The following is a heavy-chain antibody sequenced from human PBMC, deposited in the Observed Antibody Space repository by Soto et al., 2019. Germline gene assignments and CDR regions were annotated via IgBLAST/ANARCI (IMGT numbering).Heavy chain of an antibody. Sequence: QVQLVESGGGVVQPGRSLRLSCAASGYTFSSYGMHWVRQAPGKGLEWVAVISSDGSKKYYVDSVKGRFTISRDDSKNTVYLQMNILRGEDTAVYYCTRDQSSAFHHWGQGTLVTVSS. D-gene: IGHD6-19*01. V-gene: IGHV3-30*03. CDR1: GYTFSSYG. CDR2: ISSDGSKK. CDR3: TRDQSSAFHH. J-gene: IGHJ4*02.